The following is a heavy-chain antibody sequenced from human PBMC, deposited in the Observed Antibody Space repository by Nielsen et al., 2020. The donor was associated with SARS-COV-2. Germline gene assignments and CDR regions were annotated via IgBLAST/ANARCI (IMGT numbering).Heavy chain of an antibody. CDR2: INHSGST. CDR3: ARGTGYSSGWIDY. V-gene: IGHV4-34*01. Sequence: SETLSLTCAAYGGSFSGYYWSWIRQPPGKGLEWIGEINHSGSTNYNPSLKSRVTISVDTSKNQFSLKLSSVTAADTAVYYCARGTGYSSGWIDYWGQGTLVTVSS. D-gene: IGHD6-19*01. J-gene: IGHJ4*02. CDR1: GGSFSGYY.